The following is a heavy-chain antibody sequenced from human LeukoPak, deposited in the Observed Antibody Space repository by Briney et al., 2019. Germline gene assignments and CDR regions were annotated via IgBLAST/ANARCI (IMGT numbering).Heavy chain of an antibody. J-gene: IGHJ4*02. CDR1: GFTFSSYG. CDR3: AKEIHACGGFDY. V-gene: IGHV3-30*18. Sequence: GGSLRLSCALSGFTFSSYGMHWVRQAPGKGVEWVAGIINSGSHQSHAESVKGRFTISRDNSKNTLFLQINSLRIEDTAVYYCAKEIHACGGFDYWGQGTLVTVSS. D-gene: IGHD3-16*01. CDR2: IINSGSHQ.